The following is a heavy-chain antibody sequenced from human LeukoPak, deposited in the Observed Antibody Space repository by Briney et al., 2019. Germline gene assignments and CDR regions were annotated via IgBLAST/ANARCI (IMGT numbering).Heavy chain of an antibody. CDR1: GFTFDDYG. D-gene: IGHD3-3*01. J-gene: IGHJ4*03. Sequence: GGSLRLSCAASGFTFDDYGMSWVRQAPGKGLEWVSGINWNGGRTIYADSVKGRFTISRDNAKNSLYLQMNSLRAEDTAVYYCASHVTPRAYDFWSGYYQGYFDYWGQGTLVTVSS. V-gene: IGHV3-20*04. CDR3: ASHVTPRAYDFWSGYYQGYFDY. CDR2: INWNGGRT.